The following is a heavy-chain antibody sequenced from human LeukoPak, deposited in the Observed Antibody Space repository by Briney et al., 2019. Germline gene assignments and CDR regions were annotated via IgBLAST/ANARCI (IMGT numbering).Heavy chain of an antibody. CDR3: ARVVVGYYDSSGYYFDY. D-gene: IGHD3-22*01. V-gene: IGHV1-18*01. CDR1: GYTFTSYG. Sequence: ASVKVSCKASGYTFTSYGINWVRQAPGQGLEWMGWISAYNGNTNYAQKLQGRVTMTTDTSTSTAYMELRSLRSDDTAVYYCARVVVGYYDSSGYYFDYWGQGTLVTVSS. CDR2: ISAYNGNT. J-gene: IGHJ4*02.